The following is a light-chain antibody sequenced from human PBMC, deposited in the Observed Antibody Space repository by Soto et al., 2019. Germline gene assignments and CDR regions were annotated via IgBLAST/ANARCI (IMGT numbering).Light chain of an antibody. V-gene: IGKV3-15*01. CDR2: GAS. J-gene: IGKJ5*01. Sequence: EIVMTQSPATLSVSPGERATLSCRASQSVSSNLAWYQQNPGQAPRLLIYGASTRSTGIPARFSGSGSGAEFARTSSSLQSEDVAVYYCQQYNNWPITFGQGTRLEIK. CDR1: QSVSSN. CDR3: QQYNNWPIT.